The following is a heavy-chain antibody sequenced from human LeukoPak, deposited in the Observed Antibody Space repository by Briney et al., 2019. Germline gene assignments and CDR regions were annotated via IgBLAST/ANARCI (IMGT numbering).Heavy chain of an antibody. CDR3: ARTGDYGGNSGIREGDWYFDL. Sequence: GGSLRLSCAASGFTFSSYAMSWVRQAPGKGLEWVSAISASGGSTYYADSVKGRFTISRDNSKNTLYLQMNSLRGEDTAVYYCARTGDYGGNSGIREGDWYFDLWGRGTLVTVSS. CDR2: ISASGGST. CDR1: GFTFSSYA. V-gene: IGHV3-23*01. D-gene: IGHD4-23*01. J-gene: IGHJ2*01.